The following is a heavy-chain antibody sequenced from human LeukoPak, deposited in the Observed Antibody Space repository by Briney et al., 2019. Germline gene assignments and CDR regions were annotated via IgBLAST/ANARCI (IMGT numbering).Heavy chain of an antibody. Sequence: SETLSLTCTVSGGSISSYYWSCIRQPPGKGLEGLGYIYYSGSTNYNPSLKSRVTISVDTSKNQFSLKLSSVTAADTAVYYCARVTKYDFWSGYYRYYYYMDVWGKGTTVTVSS. J-gene: IGHJ6*03. V-gene: IGHV4-59*01. CDR3: ARVTKYDFWSGYYRYYYYMDV. CDR2: IYYSGST. D-gene: IGHD3-3*01. CDR1: GGSISSYY.